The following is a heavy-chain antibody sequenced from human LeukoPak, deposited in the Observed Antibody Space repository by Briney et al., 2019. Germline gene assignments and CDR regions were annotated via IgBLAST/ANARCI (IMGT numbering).Heavy chain of an antibody. Sequence: GGSLRLSRAASAFTFVSYNMNWVRQAPGKGLGWVSSISSRGSYIYYADSVKDRFTISIDKAKNSLYLQMNSLRAEDTAVYDCATDINRGVMDYWGRGSRVTVS. CDR2: ISSRGSYI. J-gene: IGHJ4*02. D-gene: IGHD3-10*01. CDR3: ATDINRGVMDY. V-gene: IGHV3-21*01. CDR1: AFTFVSYN.